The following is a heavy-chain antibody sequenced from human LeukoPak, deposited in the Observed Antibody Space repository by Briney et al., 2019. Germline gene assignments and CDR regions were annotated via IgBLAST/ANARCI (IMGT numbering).Heavy chain of an antibody. D-gene: IGHD2-2*01. V-gene: IGHV3-33*01. CDR2: IWYDGSNK. Sequence: GGSLRLSCAASGFTFSSYGMHWVRQAPGKGVEWGAVIWYDGSNKYYAASVKGRFTISRDNSNNTLYLQMNSLTAEDTAVYYCARGDFVVVPAANWFDPWGEGSLVTVSS. CDR1: GFTFSSYG. CDR3: ARGDFVVVPAANWFDP. J-gene: IGHJ5*02.